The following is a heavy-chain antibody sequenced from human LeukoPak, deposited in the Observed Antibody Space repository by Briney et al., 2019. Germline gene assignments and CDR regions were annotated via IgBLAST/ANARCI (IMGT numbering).Heavy chain of an antibody. Sequence: GGSLRLSCAASGFTFSNYWMSWVGQAPGKGLEWVANINQDGSEKYYVDSVKGRFTISRDNAKNSLYLQMSSLRAEDTAVYYCARWTSKFDFWGQGTLVTVSS. CDR1: GFTFSNYW. CDR3: ARWTSKFDF. V-gene: IGHV3-7*05. J-gene: IGHJ4*02. D-gene: IGHD1-1*01. CDR2: INQDGSEK.